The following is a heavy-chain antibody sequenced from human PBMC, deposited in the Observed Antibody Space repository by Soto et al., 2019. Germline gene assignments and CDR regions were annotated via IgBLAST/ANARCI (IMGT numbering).Heavy chain of an antibody. CDR3: DRDPVRVSRSSGGGMDV. V-gene: IGHV3-33*01. CDR2: IWYDGSNK. Sequence: GGSXRLSWSAGVCSFSSYCGHWVRQAPGKGLEWVAVIWYDGSNKYYADSVKGRFTISRDNSKNTLYLQMNSLRAEDTAVYYSDRDPVRVSRSSGGGMDVWGKGTTVTV. D-gene: IGHD6-6*01. CDR1: VCSFSSYC. J-gene: IGHJ6*04.